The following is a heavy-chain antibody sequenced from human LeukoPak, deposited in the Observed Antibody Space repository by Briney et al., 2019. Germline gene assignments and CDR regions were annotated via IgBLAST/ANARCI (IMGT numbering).Heavy chain of an antibody. CDR1: RFTFSDYK. CDR3: ARGGPETFDI. CDR2: IYSSGSTI. V-gene: IGHV3-48*01. J-gene: IGHJ3*02. D-gene: IGHD3-10*01. Sequence: GGSLRLSCAASRFTFSDYKMNWVRQAPGKGLEWVSYIYSSGSTIFYADSVKGRFTISRDNAKNSLYLQMNSLRAEDTAVYYCARGGPETFDIWGQGTMVTVSS.